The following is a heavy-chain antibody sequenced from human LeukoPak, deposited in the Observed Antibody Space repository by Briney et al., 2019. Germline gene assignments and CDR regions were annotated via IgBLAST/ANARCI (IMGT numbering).Heavy chain of an antibody. D-gene: IGHD3-3*01. CDR2: INHSGSA. V-gene: IGHV4-34*01. Sequence: SETLSLTCAVYGGSFSGYYWSWIRQPPGKGLEWIGEINHSGSANYNPSLKSRVTISVDTSKNQFSLKLSSVTAADTAVYYCARKRSLTIFGVVIAGNWFDPWGQGTLVTVSS. CDR3: ARKRSLTIFGVVIAGNWFDP. J-gene: IGHJ5*02. CDR1: GGSFSGYY.